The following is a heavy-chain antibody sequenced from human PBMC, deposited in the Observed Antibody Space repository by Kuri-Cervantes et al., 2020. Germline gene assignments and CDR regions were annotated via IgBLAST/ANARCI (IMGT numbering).Heavy chain of an antibody. CDR1: GGTFSSYA. V-gene: IGHV1-69*13. Sequence: SVKVSCKASGGTFSSYAISWVRQAPGQGLEWMGGIIPIFGTANYAQKFQGRVTITADESTSTAYMELSSLRSEDTAVYYCAREPPYGVQGFGYMDVWGKGTTVTVSS. J-gene: IGHJ6*03. D-gene: IGHD3-10*01. CDR3: AREPPYGVQGFGYMDV. CDR2: IIPIFGTA.